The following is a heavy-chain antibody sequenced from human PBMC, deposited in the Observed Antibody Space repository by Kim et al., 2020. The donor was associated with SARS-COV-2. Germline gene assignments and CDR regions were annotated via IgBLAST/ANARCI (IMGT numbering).Heavy chain of an antibody. CDR3: ARTRGDYVWGSYRYNYYYYGMDV. CDR2: INHSGST. V-gene: IGHV4-34*01. J-gene: IGHJ6*02. D-gene: IGHD3-16*02. CDR1: GGSFSGYY. Sequence: SETLSLTCAVYGGSFSGYYWSWIRQPPGKGLEWIGEINHSGSTNYNPSLKSRVTISVDTSKNQFSLKLSSVTAADTAVYYCARTRGDYVWGSYRYNYYYYGMDVWGQGTTVTVSS.